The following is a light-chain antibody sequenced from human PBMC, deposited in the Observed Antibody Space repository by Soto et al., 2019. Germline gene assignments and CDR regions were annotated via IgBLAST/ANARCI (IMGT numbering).Light chain of an antibody. CDR1: QSISTY. J-gene: IGKJ3*01. Sequence: DIQMTQSPASLSASVGDRVTITCRASQSISTYLNWYQQKPGKAPKLLIFAASSVQSRVPPSFSGSGSGTDYTLTISSLQTEGFETYYCQQNYCTPFTFGPGTKVDIK. CDR3: QQNYCTPFT. V-gene: IGKV1-39*01. CDR2: AAS.